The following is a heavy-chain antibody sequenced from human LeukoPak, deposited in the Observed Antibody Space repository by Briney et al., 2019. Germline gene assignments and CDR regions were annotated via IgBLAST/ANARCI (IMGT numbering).Heavy chain of an antibody. CDR2: ISGSDGTT. CDR1: GFTFSNYA. CDR3: AKDSAKKYDDY. Sequence: GGSLRLSCAASGFTFSNYAMSWVRQAPGKGLEWVSGISGSDGTTYYADSVKGRFTISRDNSKNTLYLQMNGLRAEDTAVYYCAKDSAKKYDDYWGQGTLVTVSS. J-gene: IGHJ4*02. D-gene: IGHD2/OR15-2a*01. V-gene: IGHV3-23*01.